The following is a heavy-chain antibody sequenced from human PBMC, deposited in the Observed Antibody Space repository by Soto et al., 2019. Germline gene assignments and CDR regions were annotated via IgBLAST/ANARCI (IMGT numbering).Heavy chain of an antibody. CDR1: GGSFSGYY. Sequence: QVQLQQWGAGLLKPSETLSLTCAVYGGSFSGYYWSWIRQPPGKGLEWIGEINHSGSTNYNPSLKSRVTISVDTSKNQFSLKLSSVTAADTAVYYCARGRRATVTTWEYLQHWGQGTLVTVSS. D-gene: IGHD4-17*01. CDR2: INHSGST. CDR3: ARGRRATVTTWEYLQH. J-gene: IGHJ1*01. V-gene: IGHV4-34*01.